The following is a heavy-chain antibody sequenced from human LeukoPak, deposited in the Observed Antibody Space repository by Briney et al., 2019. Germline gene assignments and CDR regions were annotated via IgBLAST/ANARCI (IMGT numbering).Heavy chain of an antibody. Sequence: PGRSLRLSCAVSGFTFSSYGMPWVRQAPGKGLEWVAFISYDGSNKYYADSVKGRLTFSRDNARNTLYLQVNSLRAEPTAVYYGARGGAAATFDCWGQGTLVSVSS. V-gene: IGHV3-30*03. CDR2: ISYDGSNK. CDR1: GFTFSSYG. J-gene: IGHJ4*02. CDR3: ARGGAAATFDC. D-gene: IGHD6-25*01.